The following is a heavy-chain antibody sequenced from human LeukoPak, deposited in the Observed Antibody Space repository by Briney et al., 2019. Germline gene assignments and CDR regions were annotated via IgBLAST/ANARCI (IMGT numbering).Heavy chain of an antibody. CDR2: MRGDGGDI. V-gene: IGHV3-23*01. CDR3: ANDPNGDYIGAFDF. Sequence: GGSLRLSCTGSGFIFSRYAMVWVRQAPGKGLEWVSAMRGDGGDIRYTDSVKGRFTISRDNSKNTLYLQMNSLKAEDTAVYYCANDPNGDYIGAFDFWGQGTMVTVP. CDR1: GFIFSRYA. D-gene: IGHD4-17*01. J-gene: IGHJ3*01.